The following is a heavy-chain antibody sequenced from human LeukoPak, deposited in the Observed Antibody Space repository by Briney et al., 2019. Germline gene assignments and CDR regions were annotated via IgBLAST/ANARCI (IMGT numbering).Heavy chain of an antibody. CDR3: ARDLVYSSPPAGMDV. CDR2: IIPIFGTA. Sequence: SVKVSCKASGGTFSSYAISWVRQAPGQGLEWMGGIIPIFGTANYAQKFQGRVTITADESTSTAYMELSSLRSEGTAVYYCARDLVYSSPPAGMDVWGQGTTVTVSS. J-gene: IGHJ6*02. D-gene: IGHD6-13*01. CDR1: GGTFSSYA. V-gene: IGHV1-69*13.